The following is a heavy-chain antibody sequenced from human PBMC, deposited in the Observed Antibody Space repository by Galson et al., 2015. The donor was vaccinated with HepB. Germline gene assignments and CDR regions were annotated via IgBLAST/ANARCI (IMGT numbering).Heavy chain of an antibody. CDR2: ISAYNGNT. CDR3: ARVPLEWELPQGDYYYYMDV. D-gene: IGHD1-26*01. Sequence: SVKVSCKASGYTFTSYGISWVRQAPGQGLEWMGWISAYNGNTNYAQKLQGRVTMTTDTSTSTAYMELRSLRSDDTAVYYCARVPLEWELPQGDYYYYMDVWGKGTTVTVSS. CDR1: GYTFTSYG. J-gene: IGHJ6*03. V-gene: IGHV1-18*01.